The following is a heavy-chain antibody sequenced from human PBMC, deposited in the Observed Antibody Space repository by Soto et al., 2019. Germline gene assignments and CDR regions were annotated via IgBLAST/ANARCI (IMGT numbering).Heavy chain of an antibody. Sequence: GGPLRLSCAALGFTFVSSGMSWVRQAPGKGLEWVSAISGSGDSTYYAGPVKGRFTISGDNSKNTLFLQMNSLRAEDTAIYYCAKTAPSASHWGQGTLVTVSP. V-gene: IGHV3-23*01. D-gene: IGHD2-2*01. CDR3: AKTAPSASH. CDR1: GFTFVSSG. CDR2: ISGSGDST. J-gene: IGHJ4*02.